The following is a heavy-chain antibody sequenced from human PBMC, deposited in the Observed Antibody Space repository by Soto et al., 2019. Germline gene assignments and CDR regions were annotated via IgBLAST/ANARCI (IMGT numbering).Heavy chain of an antibody. CDR2: IIPIFGTA. CDR1: GGTSSSYA. Sequence: GASVKVSCKASGGTSSSYAISWVRQAPGQGLEWMGGIIPIFGTANYAQKFQGRVTITADESTSTAYMELSSLRSEDTAVYYCARKADYYDSSVYGIDDWGQRTTVTVSS. D-gene: IGHD3-22*01. CDR3: ARKADYYDSSVYGIDD. J-gene: IGHJ6*02. V-gene: IGHV1-69*13.